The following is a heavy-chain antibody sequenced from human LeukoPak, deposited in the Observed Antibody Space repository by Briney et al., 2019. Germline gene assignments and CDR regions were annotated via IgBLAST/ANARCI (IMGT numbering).Heavy chain of an antibody. CDR3: AREGYYYDSSGYLPIVYYFDY. Sequence: PGGSLRLSCAASGFTVSSNYMSWVRQAPGKGLEWVSVIYSGGSTYYADSVKGRFTISRDNSKNTLYLQMDSLRAEDTAVHYCAREGYYYDSSGYLPIVYYFDYWGQGTLVTVSS. CDR1: GFTVSSNY. D-gene: IGHD3-22*01. CDR2: IYSGGST. J-gene: IGHJ4*02. V-gene: IGHV3-66*01.